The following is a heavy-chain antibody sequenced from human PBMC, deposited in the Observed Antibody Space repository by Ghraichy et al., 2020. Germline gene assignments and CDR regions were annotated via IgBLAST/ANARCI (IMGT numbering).Heavy chain of an antibody. J-gene: IGHJ5*02. Sequence: ASVKVSCKASGYTFTSYDINWVRQATGQGLEWMGWMNPNSGNTGHAQKFQGRVTMTRNTSISTAYMELSSLRSEDTAVYYCASTPFSGYCSSTSCYWFDPWGQGTLVTVSS. CDR3: ASTPFSGYCSSTSCYWFDP. V-gene: IGHV1-8*01. D-gene: IGHD2-2*01. CDR1: GYTFTSYD. CDR2: MNPNSGNT.